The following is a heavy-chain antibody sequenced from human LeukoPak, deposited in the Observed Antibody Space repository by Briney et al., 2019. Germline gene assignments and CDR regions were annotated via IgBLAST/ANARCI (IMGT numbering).Heavy chain of an antibody. Sequence: ASVKVSCKVSGYTLTELSMHWVRQAPGKGLEWMGGFDPEDGETIYAQKFQGRATMTEDTSTDTAYMELSSLRSEDTAVYYCATWDMVRGVKQASDYWGQGTLVTVSS. CDR3: ATWDMVRGVKQASDY. V-gene: IGHV1-24*01. D-gene: IGHD3-10*01. CDR1: GYTLTELS. J-gene: IGHJ4*02. CDR2: FDPEDGET.